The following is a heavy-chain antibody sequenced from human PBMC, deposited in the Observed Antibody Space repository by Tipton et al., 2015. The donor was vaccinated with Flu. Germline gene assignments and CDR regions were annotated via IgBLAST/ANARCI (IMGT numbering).Heavy chain of an antibody. D-gene: IGHD3-22*01. CDR2: ISGGTNSA. CDR1: GFTFNNYA. V-gene: IGHV3-23*01. Sequence: SLRLSCAASGFTFNNYAIMWVRQAPGKGLEWVSSISGGTNSAYYGDSVKGRFTISRDNSKNMVYLQMNSLRGEDTALYYCARKLMEDSSGYYDLDYWGQGTLVTVSS. CDR3: ARKLMEDSSGYYDLDY. J-gene: IGHJ4*02.